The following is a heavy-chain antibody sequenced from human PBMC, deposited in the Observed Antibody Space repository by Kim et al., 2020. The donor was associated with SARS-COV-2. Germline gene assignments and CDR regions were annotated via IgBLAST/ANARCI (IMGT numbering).Heavy chain of an antibody. CDR3: ARGVSYGFVTLPEFDY. J-gene: IGHJ4*02. V-gene: IGHV3-30-3*01. Sequence: GGSLRLSCAASGFTFSSYAMHWVRQAPGKGLEWVAVISYDGSNKYYADSVKGRFTISRDNSKNTLYLQMNSLRAEDTAVYYCARGVSYGFVTLPEFDYWGQGTLVTVSS. CDR1: GFTFSSYA. CDR2: ISYDGSNK. D-gene: IGHD1-26*01.